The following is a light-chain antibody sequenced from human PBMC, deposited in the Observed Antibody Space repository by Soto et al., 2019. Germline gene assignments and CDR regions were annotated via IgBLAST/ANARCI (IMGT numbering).Light chain of an antibody. J-gene: IGKJ1*01. CDR2: KAS. CDR3: QQYNRTWK. CDR1: QSISSW. Sequence: DIQMTQSPATLSASVGERVTITCRASQSISSWLAWYQQKPGKAPKLLIYKASSLESGVPSRFSGSGSGTEFTLTISSLQPDDFATYYCQQYNRTWKCGQGTKGDIK. V-gene: IGKV1-5*03.